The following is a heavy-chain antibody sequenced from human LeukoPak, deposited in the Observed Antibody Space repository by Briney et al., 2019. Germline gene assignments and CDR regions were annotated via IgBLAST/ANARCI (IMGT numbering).Heavy chain of an antibody. V-gene: IGHV1-2*02. CDR1: GYTFTGYY. Sequence: ASVKVSCKASGYTFTGYYMHWVRQAPGQGLEWMGWINPNRGGTNYAQKFQGRVTMTRDTSISTAYMELSRLRSDDTAVYYCASSYCSSTSCYFYYYGMDVWGQGTTVTVSS. J-gene: IGHJ6*02. CDR3: ASSYCSSTSCYFYYYGMDV. D-gene: IGHD2-2*01. CDR2: INPNRGGT.